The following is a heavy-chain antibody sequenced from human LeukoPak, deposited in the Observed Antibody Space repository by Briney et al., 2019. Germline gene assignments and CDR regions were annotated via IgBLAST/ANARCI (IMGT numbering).Heavy chain of an antibody. Sequence: SETLSLTCTVSGGSLSSYYWSWIRQPPGKGLEWIGYIYYSGSTNYNPSLKSRVTISVDTSKNQFSLKLSSVTAADTAVYYCARGYYDFWSGYDRTGFLDYWGQGTLVTVSS. CDR3: ARGYYDFWSGYDRTGFLDY. CDR2: IYYSGST. V-gene: IGHV4-59*12. CDR1: GGSLSSYY. D-gene: IGHD3-3*01. J-gene: IGHJ4*02.